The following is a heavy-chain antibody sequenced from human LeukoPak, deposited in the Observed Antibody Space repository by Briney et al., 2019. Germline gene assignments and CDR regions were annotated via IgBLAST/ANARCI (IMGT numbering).Heavy chain of an antibody. V-gene: IGHV3-30*02. D-gene: IGHD4-17*01. J-gene: IGHJ4*02. Sequence: GGSLRLSCAASGFSFSSYGMHWVRQAPGKGLEWVAFVRYDGSNKYYADSVKGRFTISRDNSKNTLYLQMNSLRAEDTAVYYCAKLGATVTTVDYWGQGTLVTVSS. CDR3: AKLGATVTTVDY. CDR2: VRYDGSNK. CDR1: GFSFSSYG.